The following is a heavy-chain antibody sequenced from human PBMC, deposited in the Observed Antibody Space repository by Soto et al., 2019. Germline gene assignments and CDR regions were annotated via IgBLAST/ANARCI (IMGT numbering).Heavy chain of an antibody. D-gene: IGHD3-10*01. V-gene: IGHV4-39*02. CDR3: ARDLVRAYYGMDV. CDR2: IYYSGST. CDR1: GGSISSSSYY. J-gene: IGHJ6*02. Sequence: SQTLSLTCTVSGGSISSSSYYWGWIRQPPGKGLEWIGSIYYSGSTYYNPSLKSRVTISVDTSKNQFSLKLSSVTAADTAVYYCARDLVRAYYGMDVCGQGTT.